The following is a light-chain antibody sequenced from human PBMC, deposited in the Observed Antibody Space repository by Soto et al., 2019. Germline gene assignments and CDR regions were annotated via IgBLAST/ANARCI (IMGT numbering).Light chain of an antibody. CDR2: EVS. CDR1: SMDVGDYNY. Sequence: QSALTQPASVSGSPGQSITISCTGTSMDVGDYNYVSWYQQHPGKAPKLMIYEVSNRPSGVSNRFSGSKSGNTASLTISGLQAEDEADYYCSSYTSSSTLYVFGIGTKLTVL. V-gene: IGLV2-14*01. CDR3: SSYTSSSTLYV. J-gene: IGLJ1*01.